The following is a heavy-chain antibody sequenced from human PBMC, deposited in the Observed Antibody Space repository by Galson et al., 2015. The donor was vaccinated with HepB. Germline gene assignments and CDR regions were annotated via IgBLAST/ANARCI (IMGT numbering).Heavy chain of an antibody. D-gene: IGHD3-10*01. Sequence: SLRLSCAASGFTFSSYGMHWVRQAPGKGLEWVAVIWYDGSNKYYADSVKGRFTISRDNSKNTLYLQMNSLRAEDTAVYYCARDPLLWFGELRYYFDYWGQGTLVTVSS. CDR3: ARDPLLWFGELRYYFDY. CDR1: GFTFSSYG. CDR2: IWYDGSNK. V-gene: IGHV3-33*01. J-gene: IGHJ4*02.